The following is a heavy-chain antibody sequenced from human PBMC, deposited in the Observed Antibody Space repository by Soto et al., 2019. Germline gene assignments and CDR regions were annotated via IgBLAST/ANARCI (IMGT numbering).Heavy chain of an antibody. J-gene: IGHJ4*02. CDR2: IYYSGST. D-gene: IGHD2-2*03. Sequence: QVQLQESGPGLVKPSQTLSLTCTVSGGSISSGGYYWSWIRQHPGKGLGWIGYIYYSGSTYYNPSLKSRVTISVDTYKNQFSLKLSSVTAADTAVYYCARTGERWILGYYFDYWGQGTLVTVSS. CDR1: GGSISSGGYY. CDR3: ARTGERWILGYYFDY. V-gene: IGHV4-31*03.